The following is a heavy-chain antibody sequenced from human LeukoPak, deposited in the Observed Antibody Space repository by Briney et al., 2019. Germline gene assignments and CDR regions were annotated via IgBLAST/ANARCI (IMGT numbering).Heavy chain of an antibody. D-gene: IGHD6-19*01. V-gene: IGHV4-39*01. Sequence: PSETLSLTCTVSGGSISSSSYYWGWIRQPPGKGLEWIGEINHSGSTNYNPSLKSRVTISVDTSKNQFSLKLSSVTAADTAVYYCARQVHYSSGWYDYGATYYFDYWGQGTLVTVSS. J-gene: IGHJ4*02. CDR1: GGSISSSSYY. CDR2: INHSGST. CDR3: ARQVHYSSGWYDYGATYYFDY.